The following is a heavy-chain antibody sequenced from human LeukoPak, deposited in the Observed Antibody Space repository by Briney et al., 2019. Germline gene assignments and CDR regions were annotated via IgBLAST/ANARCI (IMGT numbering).Heavy chain of an antibody. CDR1: GFTFSSYS. CDR2: ISGSSSSI. Sequence: GGSLRLSCAASGFTFSSYSMNWVRQAPGKGLEWISYISGSSSSIYYADSVKGRFTISRDNAKNSLYLQMNSLRDDDTAVYYCARMEGDIVLLVYALKGGYFDSWGHGTLVTVSS. J-gene: IGHJ4*01. D-gene: IGHD2-8*02. V-gene: IGHV3-48*02. CDR3: ARMEGDIVLLVYALKGGYFDS.